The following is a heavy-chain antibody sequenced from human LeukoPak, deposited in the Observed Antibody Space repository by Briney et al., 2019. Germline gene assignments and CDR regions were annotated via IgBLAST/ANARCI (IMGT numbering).Heavy chain of an antibody. V-gene: IGHV1-8*02. CDR3: ARTPTRRSYYYYGMDV. Sequence: VASVKVSCKASGGTFSSYAISWVRQAPGQGLEWMGWMNPNSGNTGYAQKFQGRVTMTRNTSISTAYMELSSLRSEDTAVYYCARTPTRRSYYYYGMDVWGQGTTVTVSS. J-gene: IGHJ6*02. D-gene: IGHD1-1*01. CDR2: MNPNSGNT. CDR1: GGTFSSYA.